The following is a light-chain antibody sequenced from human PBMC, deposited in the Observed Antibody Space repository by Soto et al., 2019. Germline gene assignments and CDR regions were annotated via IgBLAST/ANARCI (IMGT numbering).Light chain of an antibody. CDR2: GAS. V-gene: IGKV3-20*01. CDR1: QSVSSSY. CDR3: QQYGSSSWT. Sequence: EFVLTQSPGTLSLSPGERATLSCRASQSVSSSYLAWYQQKPGQAPRLLIYGASSRATGIPDRFSGSGSGTDFTLTISRLEPEDFAVYYCQQYGSSSWTFGQGTMVEIK. J-gene: IGKJ1*01.